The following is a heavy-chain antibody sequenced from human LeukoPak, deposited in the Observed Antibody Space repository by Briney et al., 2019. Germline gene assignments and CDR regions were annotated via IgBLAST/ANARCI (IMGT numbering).Heavy chain of an antibody. CDR1: GFTFSSYA. V-gene: IGHV3-23*01. CDR3: AKGNRGLWFGQGGEFDY. CDR2: ISGSGGST. J-gene: IGHJ4*02. D-gene: IGHD3-10*01. Sequence: GGSLRPSCAASGFTFSSYAMSWVRQAPGKGLEWVSAISGSGGSTYYADSVKGRFTISRDNSKNTLYLQMNSLRAEDTAVYYCAKGNRGLWFGQGGEFDYWGQGTLVTVSS.